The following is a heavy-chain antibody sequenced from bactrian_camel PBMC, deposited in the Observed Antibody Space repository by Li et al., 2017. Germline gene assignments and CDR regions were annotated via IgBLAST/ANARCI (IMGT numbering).Heavy chain of an antibody. CDR2: IASDGST. CDR3: AADTYGGSWPRERPEYALGLDCYNF. CDR1: GYSGDSYC. V-gene: IGHV3S53*01. D-gene: IGHD6*01. J-gene: IGHJ4*01. Sequence: VQLVESGGGSVQAGGSLRLSCAASGYSGDSYCMGWFRQAPGKEREGVGVIASDGSTSYADSVKGRFTISKDNAKNTLYLQINSLKPEDTAMYYCAADTYGGSWPRERPEYALGLDCYNFWGQGTQVTVS.